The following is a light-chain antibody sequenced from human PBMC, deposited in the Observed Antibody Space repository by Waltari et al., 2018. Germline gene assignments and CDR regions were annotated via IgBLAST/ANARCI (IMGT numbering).Light chain of an antibody. CDR2: EVS. Sequence: QSALTQPASVSGSPGQSITISCPGTDSDVGAYDFFSWYHQHPGKAPHLIIYEVSNRPSGIANRFAASKSGNTASLTISGLQAEDEADYYCSSYTTSSAPGVFGTGTRVTVL. J-gene: IGLJ1*01. CDR3: SSYTTSSAPGV. V-gene: IGLV2-14*01. CDR1: DSDVGAYDF.